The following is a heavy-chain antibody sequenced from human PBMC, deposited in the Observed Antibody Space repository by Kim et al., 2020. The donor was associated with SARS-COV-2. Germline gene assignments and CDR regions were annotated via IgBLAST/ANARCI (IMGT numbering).Heavy chain of an antibody. J-gene: IGHJ2*01. Sequence: SETLSLTCTVSGGSISYYYWSWIRQPPGKGLEWIGYVFDSGSTNYDPSLKSRVTISLDTSKKQFSLRLTSVTAADTAVYYCARGKYYYDGSGNPRFWYFDLWGRGTRVTVSS. V-gene: IGHV4-59*01. CDR3: ARGKYYYDGSGNPRFWYFDL. D-gene: IGHD3-22*01. CDR2: VFDSGST. CDR1: GGSISYYY.